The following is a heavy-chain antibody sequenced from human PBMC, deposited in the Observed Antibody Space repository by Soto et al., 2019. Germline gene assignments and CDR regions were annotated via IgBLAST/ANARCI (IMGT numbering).Heavy chain of an antibody. J-gene: IGHJ5*02. V-gene: IGHV4-31*03. D-gene: IGHD3-10*01. CDR2: IFSGEIT. Sequence: PSETLSLTRTVSRGSISSGAYYWSWIRQHPGKGPEWIGYIFSGEITNYNPSIKSRVTISVDTFQNQFSMKMTSVTAADTAVYFCARGTPGCFDPWGQGTLGTVSS. CDR1: RGSISSGAYY. CDR3: ARGTPGCFDP.